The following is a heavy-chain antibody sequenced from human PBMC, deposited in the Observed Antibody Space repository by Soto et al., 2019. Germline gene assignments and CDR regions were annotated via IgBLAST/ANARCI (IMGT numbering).Heavy chain of an antibody. D-gene: IGHD3-22*01. CDR2: IYPGDSDT. CDR1: GYSFTSYW. Sequence: PGASLKISCKGSGYSFTSYWIGWVRQMPGKGLEWMGIIYPGDSDTRYSPSFQGQVTISADKSNSTAYLQWSSLKASDTAMYYCARHGYYDSSGYRGYYYYGMDVWGQGTTVTVSS. CDR3: ARHGYYDSSGYRGYYYYGMDV. J-gene: IGHJ6*02. V-gene: IGHV5-51*01.